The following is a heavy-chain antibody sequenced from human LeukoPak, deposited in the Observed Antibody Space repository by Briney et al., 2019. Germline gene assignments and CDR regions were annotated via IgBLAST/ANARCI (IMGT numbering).Heavy chain of an antibody. J-gene: IGHJ4*02. Sequence: SETLSLTCAVHGGSFSGYYWSWIRQPPGKGLEWIGEINRSGSTSYNPSLQSRVTISVDTSKNQFPLKLSSATAADTAVYYCARGYGSGSYYNYWGQGTLVTVSS. D-gene: IGHD3-10*01. V-gene: IGHV4-34*01. CDR2: INRSGST. CDR1: GGSFSGYY. CDR3: ARGYGSGSYYNY.